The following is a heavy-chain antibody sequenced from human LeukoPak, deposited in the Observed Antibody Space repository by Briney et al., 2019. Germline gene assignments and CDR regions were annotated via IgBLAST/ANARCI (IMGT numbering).Heavy chain of an antibody. J-gene: IGHJ6*02. CDR2: IYPGYSDT. Sequence: GESLKISCKGSGYRFTNYWIGRVRQMPGKGLEWMGIIYPGYSDTRYSPSFQGQVTISADKSISTAYLQWSSLKASDTAMYYCAIRGSTANRTPRLPGRAYYYGMDVWGQGTTVTVSS. D-gene: IGHD1-14*01. CDR3: AIRGSTANRTPRLPGRAYYYGMDV. CDR1: GYRFTNYW. V-gene: IGHV5-51*01.